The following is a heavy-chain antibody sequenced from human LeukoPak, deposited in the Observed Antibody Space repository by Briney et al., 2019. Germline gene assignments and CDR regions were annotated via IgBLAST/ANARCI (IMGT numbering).Heavy chain of an antibody. V-gene: IGHV1-18*01. CDR1: GYTFTSYG. D-gene: IGHD3-9*01. Sequence: GASVKVSCKASGYTFTSYGISWVRQAPGQGLEWMGWISAYNGNTNYAQKLQGRVTMTTDTSTSTAYMELRSLRSDDTAVYYCARERADYDILTAYHTLPYFDYWGQGTLVTVSS. CDR2: ISAYNGNT. CDR3: ARERADYDILTAYHTLPYFDY. J-gene: IGHJ4*02.